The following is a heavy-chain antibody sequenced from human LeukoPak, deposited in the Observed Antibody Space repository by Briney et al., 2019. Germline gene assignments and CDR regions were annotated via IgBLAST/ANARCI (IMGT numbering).Heavy chain of an antibody. CDR2: ISAYNGNT. Sequence: ASVKVSCKASGYTFTSYGISWVRQAPGQGLEWMGWISAYNGNTNYAQKLQGRVTMTTDTSTSTAYMELRSLRSDETAVYYCAREGDCSGGSCYWETDYWGQGTLVTVSS. V-gene: IGHV1-18*01. J-gene: IGHJ4*02. CDR3: AREGDCSGGSCYWETDY. D-gene: IGHD2-15*01. CDR1: GYTFTSYG.